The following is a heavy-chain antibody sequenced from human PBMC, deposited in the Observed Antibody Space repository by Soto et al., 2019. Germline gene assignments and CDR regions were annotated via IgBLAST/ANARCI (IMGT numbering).Heavy chain of an antibody. CDR3: ANVDTAMDPYYYYGMDV. J-gene: IGHJ6*02. CDR1: GFTFSSYA. CDR2: ISGSGGST. V-gene: IGHV3-23*01. D-gene: IGHD5-18*01. Sequence: GGSLRLSCAASGFTFSSYAMSWVRQAPGKGLEWVSAISGSGGSTYYADPVKGRFTISRDNSKNTLYLQMNSLRAEDTAVYYCANVDTAMDPYYYYGMDVWGQGTTVTVSS.